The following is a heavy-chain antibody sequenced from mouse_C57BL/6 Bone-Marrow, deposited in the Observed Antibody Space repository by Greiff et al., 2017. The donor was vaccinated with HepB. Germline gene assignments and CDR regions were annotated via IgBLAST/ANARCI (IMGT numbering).Heavy chain of an antibody. D-gene: IGHD1-1*01. Sequence: EVHLVESGGGLVQPGGSMKLSCVASGFTFSNYWMNWVRQSPEKGLEWVAQIRLKSDNYATHYAESVKGRFTISRDDSKSSVYLQMNNLRAEDTGIYYCTGEYYYGSSRFAYWGQGTLVTVSA. V-gene: IGHV6-3*01. CDR1: GFTFSNYW. J-gene: IGHJ3*01. CDR2: IRLKSDNYAT. CDR3: TGEYYYGSSRFAY.